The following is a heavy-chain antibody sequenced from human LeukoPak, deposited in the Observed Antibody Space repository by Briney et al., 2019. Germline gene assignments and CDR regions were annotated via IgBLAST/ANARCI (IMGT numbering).Heavy chain of an antibody. V-gene: IGHV3-23*01. D-gene: IGHD6-6*01. Sequence: GESLKISCAASGFTSSSYVMSWVRQAPGKGLEWVSAISGSGFTYYADSVKGRFTISRDNSKNTLYLQMNSRRAEDTAVYYCARGLYSSSPWGQGTLVTVSS. CDR2: ISGSGFT. CDR1: GFTSSSYV. CDR3: ARGLYSSSP. J-gene: IGHJ4*02.